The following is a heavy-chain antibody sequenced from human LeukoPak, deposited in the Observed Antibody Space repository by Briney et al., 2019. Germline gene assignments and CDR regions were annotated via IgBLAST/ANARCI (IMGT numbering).Heavy chain of an antibody. CDR2: IYYTGRT. D-gene: IGHD3-16*01. J-gene: IGHJ4*02. V-gene: IGHV4-61*01. Sequence: SETLSLTCTVSGGSVSSRSYYWSWIRQPPGKGLEWIGYIYYTGRTSYSPSLRRRVSMSADTSKNQISLKLSSVTAADTAVYYCARECGGRTVGECFTYWGQGTQVTVSS. CDR1: GGSVSSRSYY. CDR3: ARECGGRTVGECFTY.